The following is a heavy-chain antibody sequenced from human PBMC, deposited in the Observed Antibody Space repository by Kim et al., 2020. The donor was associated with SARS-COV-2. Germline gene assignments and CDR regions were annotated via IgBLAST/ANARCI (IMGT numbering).Heavy chain of an antibody. CDR3: ARDLEREVRGDTYYGMDV. V-gene: IGHV4-30-2*05. Sequence: KGRVTISVDTSKNQFSRKLSSVTAADTAVYYCARDLEREVRGDTYYGMDVWGQGTTVTVSS. J-gene: IGHJ6*02. D-gene: IGHD3-10*01.